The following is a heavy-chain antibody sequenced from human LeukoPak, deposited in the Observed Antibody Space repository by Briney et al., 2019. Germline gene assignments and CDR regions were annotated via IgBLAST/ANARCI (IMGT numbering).Heavy chain of an antibody. D-gene: IGHD1-1*01. Sequence: SETLSLTCAVSGGAISSKNWWGWVRQPPGKGLEWIGEIYHSGSPNYNPSLKSRVTISVDKSRNHFSLNLSSVTAADTAVYYCARVNINNWHSCDYWGQGTLVTVSS. CDR3: ARVNINNWHSCDY. CDR1: GGAISSKNW. CDR2: IYHSGSP. J-gene: IGHJ4*02. V-gene: IGHV4-4*02.